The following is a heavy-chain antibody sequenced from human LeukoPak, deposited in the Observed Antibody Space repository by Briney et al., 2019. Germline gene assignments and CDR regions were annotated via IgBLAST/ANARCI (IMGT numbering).Heavy chain of an antibody. CDR2: ISSSSSYI. Sequence: GGSLRLSCAASGFTFSDYYMSWIRQAPGKGLEWVSSISSSSSYIYYADSVKGRFTISRDNAKNSLYLQMNSLRAEDTAVYYCARDGPYSSSSHYWGQGTLVTVSS. J-gene: IGHJ4*02. V-gene: IGHV3-11*06. D-gene: IGHD6-6*01. CDR1: GFTFSDYY. CDR3: ARDGPYSSSSHY.